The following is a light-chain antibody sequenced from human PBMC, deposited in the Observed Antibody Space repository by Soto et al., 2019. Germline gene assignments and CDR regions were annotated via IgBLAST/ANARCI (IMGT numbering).Light chain of an antibody. CDR2: DAS. V-gene: IGKV3-11*01. Sequence: EIVLTQSPATLSLSPGERATLSCRASQSVNSFLAWYQQKPGQAPRLLIHDASNRATGIPARFSGGGSGTDFTLTISSLEPEDSALYYCQQRTLWPPLTFGGGSKVEIK. CDR3: QQRTLWPPLT. J-gene: IGKJ4*01. CDR1: QSVNSF.